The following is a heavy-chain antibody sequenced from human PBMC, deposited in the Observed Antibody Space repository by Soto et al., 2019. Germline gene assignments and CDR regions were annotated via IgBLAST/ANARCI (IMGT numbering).Heavy chain of an antibody. Sequence: QVQLQQWGAGLLKPSETLSLTCAVYGGSFSGYYWSWIRQPPGKGLEWIGEINHSGSTNYNPSLKSRVTISVDTSKNQFSLKLSSVTAADTAVYYCAREGITMVRGALYYYDYYMDVWGKGTTVTVSS. CDR3: AREGITMVRGALYYYDYYMDV. V-gene: IGHV4-34*01. J-gene: IGHJ6*03. CDR2: INHSGST. D-gene: IGHD3-10*01. CDR1: GGSFSGYY.